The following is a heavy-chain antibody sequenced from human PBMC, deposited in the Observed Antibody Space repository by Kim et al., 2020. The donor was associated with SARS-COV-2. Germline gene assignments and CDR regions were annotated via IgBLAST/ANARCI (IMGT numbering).Heavy chain of an antibody. D-gene: IGHD5-18*01. V-gene: IGHV1-69*13. Sequence: SVKVSCKASGGTFSSYAISWVRQAPGQGLEWMGGIIPIFGTANYAQKFQGRVTITADESTSTAYMELSSLRSEDTAVYYCAREEGIQPKEPMDVWGQGTTVTVSS. J-gene: IGHJ6*02. CDR1: GGTFSSYA. CDR2: IIPIFGTA. CDR3: AREEGIQPKEPMDV.